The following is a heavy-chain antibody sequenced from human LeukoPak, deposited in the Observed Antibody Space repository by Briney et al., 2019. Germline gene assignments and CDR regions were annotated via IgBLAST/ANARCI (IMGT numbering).Heavy chain of an antibody. CDR3: ARDVGEGDYYYGMDV. V-gene: IGHV4-59*01. D-gene: IGHD3-16*01. CDR2: IYYSGTT. Sequence: SETLSLTCTVSGGSISSYYWSWMRHPQRKGLEGMGYIYYSGTTNYNPSLNSRVTISVDTSKNQFSLKLSSVTAADTAVYYCARDVGEGDYYYGMDVWGQGTTVTVSS. J-gene: IGHJ6*02. CDR1: GGSISSYY.